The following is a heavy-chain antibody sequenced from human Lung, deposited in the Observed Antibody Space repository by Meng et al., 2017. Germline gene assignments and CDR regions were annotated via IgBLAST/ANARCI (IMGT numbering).Heavy chain of an antibody. CDR3: ARFDISSSGRGDY. CDR1: GGSITSSTW. Sequence: PPESVPGLGQPPGTRSLTCAVSGGSITSSTWWSWVRQTPGKGLEWFGEIFHSGSTNYNPPLESRVTISVDKSKNQFSLKVYSVTAADTATYYCARFDISSSGRGDYWGQGILVTVSS. J-gene: IGHJ4*02. CDR2: IFHSGST. V-gene: IGHV4-4*03. D-gene: IGHD1-26*01.